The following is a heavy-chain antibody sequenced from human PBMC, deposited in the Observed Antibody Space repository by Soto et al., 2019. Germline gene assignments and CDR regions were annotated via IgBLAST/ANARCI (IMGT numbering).Heavy chain of an antibody. V-gene: IGHV4-59*08. J-gene: IGHJ4*02. CDR2: IYYSGST. Sequence: SETLSLPCTVSGGSISSHYLSWIRQPPRKGLEWIGHIYYSGSTNYNPSLKSRVTISVDTSKNQFSLKLSSVTAADTALYYCARNPERWPQCGFDYWGQGTLVT. CDR1: GGSISSHY. CDR3: ARNPERWPQCGFDY.